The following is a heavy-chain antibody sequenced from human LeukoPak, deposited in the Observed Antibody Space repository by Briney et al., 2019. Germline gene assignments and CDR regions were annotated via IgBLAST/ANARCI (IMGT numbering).Heavy chain of an antibody. CDR3: ARGSHIVVVPAAKSLDY. V-gene: IGHV1-46*03. J-gene: IGHJ4*02. CDR1: GYTFTSYY. CDR2: INPSGGST. Sequence: ASVKVSCKASGYTFTSYYMHWVRQAPGQGLEWMGIINPSGGSTSYAQKFQGRVTMTRDTSTSTVYIELSSLRSEDTAVYYCARGSHIVVVPAAKSLDYWGQGTLVTVSS. D-gene: IGHD2-2*01.